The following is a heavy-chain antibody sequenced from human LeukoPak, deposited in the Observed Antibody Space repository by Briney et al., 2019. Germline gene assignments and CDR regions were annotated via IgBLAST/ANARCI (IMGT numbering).Heavy chain of an antibody. CDR3: ARESDDSSGYYYPRFDY. D-gene: IGHD3-22*01. Sequence: ASVKVSCKASGYTFTGYYIHWVRQAPGQGLEWMAWINPNSGATNYAQKFQGRVTMTRDTSISTAYMELRSLRSDDTAVYYCARESDDSSGYYYPRFDYWGQGTLVTVSS. V-gene: IGHV1-2*02. CDR2: INPNSGAT. CDR1: GYTFTGYY. J-gene: IGHJ4*02.